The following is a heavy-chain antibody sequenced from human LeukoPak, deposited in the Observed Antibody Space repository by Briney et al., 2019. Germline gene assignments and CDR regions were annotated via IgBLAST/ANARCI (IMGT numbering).Heavy chain of an antibody. CDR1: GYSFTSHW. CDR2: IYPRDSNT. V-gene: IGHV5-51*01. CDR3: ARHPIAAGGAYNWFDP. J-gene: IGHJ5*02. Sequence: GESLKISCKGSGYGSGYSFTSHWIAWVRQMPGKGLEWMGIIYPRDSNTIYSPSFQGQVTISVDTSINTAYLQWISLKASDTAMYYCARHPIAAGGAYNWFDPWGQGTLVAVSS. D-gene: IGHD6-13*01.